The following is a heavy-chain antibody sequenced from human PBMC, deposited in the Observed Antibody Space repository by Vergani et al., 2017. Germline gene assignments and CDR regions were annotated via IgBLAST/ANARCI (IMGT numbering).Heavy chain of an antibody. CDR2: VDPEDGET. Sequence: EVQLVQSGAEVKKPGATMKISCKVSGFTFTDHYMHWVKQAPGKGLEWMGLVDPEDGETIYAEKFKGRVTIAAETSTDTAHLELSSRRSEDTAVYSCATPQTVTTGGMEVWGQGTTVIVSS. V-gene: IGHV1-69-2*01. CDR3: ATPQTVTTGGMEV. J-gene: IGHJ6*02. D-gene: IGHD4-17*01. CDR1: GFTFTDHY.